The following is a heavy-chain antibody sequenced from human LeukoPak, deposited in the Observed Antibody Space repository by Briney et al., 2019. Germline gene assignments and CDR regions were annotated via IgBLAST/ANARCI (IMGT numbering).Heavy chain of an antibody. Sequence: PSETLSLTCAVSGGSISSGGYSWSWIRQPPGKGLEWIGYIYHSGSTYYNPSLKSRVTISVDTSKDQFSLKLSSVTAADTAVYYCARTNDDYGSSYFDYWGQGTLVTVSS. J-gene: IGHJ4*02. CDR1: GGSISSGGYS. V-gene: IGHV4-30-2*01. CDR2: IYHSGST. D-gene: IGHD4-17*01. CDR3: ARTNDDYGSSYFDY.